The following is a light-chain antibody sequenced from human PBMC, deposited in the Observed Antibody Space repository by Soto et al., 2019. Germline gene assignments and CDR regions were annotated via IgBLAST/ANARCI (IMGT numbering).Light chain of an antibody. CDR3: ISFAGSYEV. J-gene: IGLJ2*01. CDR2: DVN. CDR1: SSDVGAYDY. V-gene: IGLV2-11*01. Sequence: QSALTQPRSVSESPGQSVTISCTGTSSDVGAYDYVSWYQQHPGKVPKLMIYDVNKRPSGVPHRFSGSKSGKTAFLTISGLQAEDEADYYCISFAGSYEVFGGGTKLTVL.